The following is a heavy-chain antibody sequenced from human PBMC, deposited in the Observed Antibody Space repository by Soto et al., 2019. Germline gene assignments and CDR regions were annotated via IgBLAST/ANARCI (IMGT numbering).Heavy chain of an antibody. Sequence: EVQLVESGGGLIQPGGSLRLSCAASGFSVSSNYMTWVRQAPGKGLEWVSVIYSDGSTFYADSLKGRFTISRDNSKNTLYLQMNSLRAEDTAVYYCARATDYTIDYHWYFDLWGRGTLVTVSS. D-gene: IGHD4-17*01. V-gene: IGHV3-53*01. J-gene: IGHJ2*01. CDR2: IYSDGST. CDR3: ARATDYTIDYHWYFDL. CDR1: GFSVSSNY.